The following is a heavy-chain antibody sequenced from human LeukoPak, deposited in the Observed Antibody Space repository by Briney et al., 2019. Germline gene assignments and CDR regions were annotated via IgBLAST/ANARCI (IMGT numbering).Heavy chain of an antibody. V-gene: IGHV3-23*01. CDR3: VKFRGIQHYNYHMDV. J-gene: IGHJ6*03. CDR2: LTGSGGNT. Sequence: PSETLSLTFTVSGDSISSYYWSWIRRPPGKGLEWVSGLTGSGGNTYYADSVKGRFTISRDNSKNTLSLQMNSLRAEDAAVYYCVKFRGIQHYNYHMDVWGKGTTVTVSS. D-gene: IGHD3-10*01. CDR1: GDSISSYY.